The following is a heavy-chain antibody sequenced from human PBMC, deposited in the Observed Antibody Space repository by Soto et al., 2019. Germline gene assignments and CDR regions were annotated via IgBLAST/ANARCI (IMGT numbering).Heavy chain of an antibody. Sequence: GGSLRLSCAASGFTFSSAWMNWVRQAPGKGLEWVGRIKSKTDGGTKEYVAHVKDRFTISRDDSINTAYLQMNSLKTEDTAVYYCSGSISMVRMGSTHIDYWGQGTLVTVSS. J-gene: IGHJ4*02. D-gene: IGHD3-10*01. CDR1: GFTFSSAW. CDR2: IKSKTDGGTK. CDR3: SGSISMVRMGSTHIDY. V-gene: IGHV3-15*07.